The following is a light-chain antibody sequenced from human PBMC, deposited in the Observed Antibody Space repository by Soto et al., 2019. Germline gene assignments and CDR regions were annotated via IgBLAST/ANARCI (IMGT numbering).Light chain of an antibody. V-gene: IGLV2-14*01. CDR1: SSDVGGYNY. CDR3: SSYTSSSTPYYV. CDR2: DVS. J-gene: IGLJ1*01. Sequence: QSALTQPASVSGSPGQSITISCTGTSSDVGGYNYVSWYQQHPGKAPKLMIYDVSNRPPGVSNRFSGSKSGNTASLTISGLQAEDEADYYCSSYTSSSTPYYVFGTGTKLTVL.